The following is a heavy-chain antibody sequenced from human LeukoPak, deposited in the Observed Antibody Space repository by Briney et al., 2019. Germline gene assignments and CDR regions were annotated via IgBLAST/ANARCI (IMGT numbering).Heavy chain of an antibody. Sequence: QPGGSLRLSCAASGFTFSSYEMNWVRQAPGKGLEWVSYISSSGSTIYYADSVKGRFTISRDNAQNSLCLQMNSLRAEDTAVYYCAIGWQLDRFDYWGQGTLVTVSS. V-gene: IGHV3-48*03. D-gene: IGHD6-6*01. CDR1: GFTFSSYE. CDR3: AIGWQLDRFDY. CDR2: ISSSGSTI. J-gene: IGHJ4*02.